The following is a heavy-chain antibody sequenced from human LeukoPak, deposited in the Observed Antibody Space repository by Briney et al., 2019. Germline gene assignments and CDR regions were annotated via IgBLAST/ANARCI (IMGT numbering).Heavy chain of an antibody. CDR3: AKGTMVRWDV. J-gene: IGHJ6*02. V-gene: IGHV3-23*01. D-gene: IGHD3-10*01. CDR1: GFTFSSYA. Sequence: PGGSLRLSCAATGFTFSSYAMSWVRQAPGKGLEWVSAISATVGITSYADSMKGRFTISRDNSKNTLYLQMNSLRAEDTAVYYCAKGTMVRWDVWGQGTTVTVSS. CDR2: ISATVGIT.